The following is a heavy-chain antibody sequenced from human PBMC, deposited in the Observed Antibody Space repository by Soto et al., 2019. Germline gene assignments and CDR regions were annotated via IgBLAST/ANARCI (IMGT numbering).Heavy chain of an antibody. V-gene: IGHV3-30-3*01. CDR2: ISYDGSNK. CDR3: ARGRRGYSYGVIEY. Sequence: GWSLRLSCAASGFTFSSYAMHLVRQAPGKGLEWVAVISYDGSNKYYADSVKGRFTISRDNSKNTLYLQMNSLRAEDTAVYYCARGRRGYSYGVIEYWGKGTLVTVS. J-gene: IGHJ4*02. CDR1: GFTFSSYA. D-gene: IGHD5-18*01.